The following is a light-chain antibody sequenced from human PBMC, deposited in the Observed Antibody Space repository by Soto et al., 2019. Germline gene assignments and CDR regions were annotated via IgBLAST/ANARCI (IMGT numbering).Light chain of an antibody. CDR2: AAS. CDR3: QQTYSTQT. CDR1: QYISSY. J-gene: IGKJ1*01. V-gene: IGKV1-39*01. Sequence: DIQLTQSPSSLPATVGDRVTITFRASQYISSYLNWYSQKPGKAPKLLIYAASSLQSGVPSRFSGSESGTEFTLIISGLQPEDYATYYCQQTYSTQTFGQGTKVDIK.